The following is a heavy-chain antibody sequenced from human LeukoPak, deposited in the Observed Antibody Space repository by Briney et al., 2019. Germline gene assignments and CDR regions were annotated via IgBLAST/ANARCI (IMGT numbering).Heavy chain of an antibody. CDR1: GFTFSSYS. CDR3: ARAWSRVDPFDM. J-gene: IGHJ3*02. D-gene: IGHD2-8*02. CDR2: ISSSSSYI. V-gene: IGHV3-21*01. Sequence: PGGSLRLSCAASGFTFSSYSMNWVRQAPGKGLEWVSSISSSSSYIYYADSVKGRFTISRDNAKNSLYLQMNSLRAEDTAGYYCARAWSRVDPFDMWGQGTMVTVSS.